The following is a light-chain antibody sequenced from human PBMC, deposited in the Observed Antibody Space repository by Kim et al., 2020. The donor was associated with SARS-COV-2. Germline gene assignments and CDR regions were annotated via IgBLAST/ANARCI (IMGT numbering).Light chain of an antibody. CDR1: PASSSSD. V-gene: IGKV3-20*01. CDR2: AAS. CDR3: QQYDKLIT. J-gene: IGKJ5*01. Sequence: PGQGVTPSSRARPASSSSDLDCGQHRPGPAPRVLIYAASSRATVIPDRGSGSGSGTEFSLTISRPEPEEFAEYYCQQYDKLITFGEGTRLGIK.